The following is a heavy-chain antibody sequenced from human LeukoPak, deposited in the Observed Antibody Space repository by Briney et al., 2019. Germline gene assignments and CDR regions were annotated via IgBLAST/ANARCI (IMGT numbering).Heavy chain of an antibody. CDR3: ARLSGYGLHYYYYMDV. Sequence: SETLSLTCTVSGGSISSSSYYWGWIRQPPGKGLEGIVSIYYTGSTYYNPSLKSRVTISIDTSKNQFSLKLSSVTAADTAVYYCARLSGYGLHYYYYMDVWGSGTTVTVSS. CDR2: IYYTGST. CDR1: GGSISSSSYY. V-gene: IGHV4-39*07. D-gene: IGHD5-12*01. J-gene: IGHJ6*03.